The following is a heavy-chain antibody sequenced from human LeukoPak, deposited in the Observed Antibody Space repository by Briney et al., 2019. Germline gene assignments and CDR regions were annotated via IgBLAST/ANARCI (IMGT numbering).Heavy chain of an antibody. V-gene: IGHV3-23*01. CDR2: ISGSGGST. D-gene: IGHD5-12*01. Sequence: GGSLRLSCAASGFTFSSYAMSWVRQAPGKGLEWVSAISGSGGSTYYADSVKGRFTISRDNSKNTLYLQMNSLRAEDTAVYYCAKDEGYSSYDPIPFAYWGQGTLVTVSS. J-gene: IGHJ4*02. CDR1: GFTFSSYA. CDR3: AKDEGYSSYDPIPFAY.